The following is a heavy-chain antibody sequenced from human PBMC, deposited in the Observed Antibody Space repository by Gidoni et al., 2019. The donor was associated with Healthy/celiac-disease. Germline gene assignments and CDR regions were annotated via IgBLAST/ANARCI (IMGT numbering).Heavy chain of an antibody. J-gene: IGHJ4*02. CDR3: ARERTGTTLGFDY. Sequence: QVQLQESGPGLVKPSETLSLTCTVSDGSVSSGSYYWSWIRQPPGKGLEWIGYIYYSGSTSYNPSLKSRVTISVDTSKNQFSLKLSSVTAADTAVYYCARERTGTTLGFDYWGQGTLVTVSS. CDR2: IYYSGST. CDR1: DGSVSSGSYY. D-gene: IGHD1-1*01. V-gene: IGHV4-61*01.